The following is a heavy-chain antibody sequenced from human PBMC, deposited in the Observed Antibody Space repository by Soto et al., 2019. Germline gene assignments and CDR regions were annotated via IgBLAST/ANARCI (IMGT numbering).Heavy chain of an antibody. V-gene: IGHV3-23*01. J-gene: IGHJ4*02. CDR3: AKGFVVVTAPLVFGY. CDR2: ISGSGGST. D-gene: IGHD2-21*02. CDR1: GFTFSRYA. Sequence: EVQLLESGGGLVQPGGSLRLSCAASGFTFSRYAMSRVRQAPGKGLEWVSAISGSGGSTYYPDSVKGRLTIYRDNSKKTLNLQMNSLRAEDTAVYYCAKGFVVVTAPLVFGYWGQGTLVSVSS.